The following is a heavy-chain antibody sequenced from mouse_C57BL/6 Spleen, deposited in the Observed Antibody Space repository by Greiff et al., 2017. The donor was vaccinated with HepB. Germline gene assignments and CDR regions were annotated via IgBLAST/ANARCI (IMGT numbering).Heavy chain of an antibody. CDR3: ARQGIYYDYDGWYFDV. CDR2: ISNLAYSI. J-gene: IGHJ1*03. D-gene: IGHD2-4*01. CDR1: GFTFSDYG. V-gene: IGHV5-15*04. Sequence: EVMLVESGGGLVQPGGSLKLSCAASGFTFSDYGMAWVRQAPRKGPEWVAFISNLAYSIYYADTVTGRFTISRENAKNTLYLEMSSLRSEDTAMYYCARQGIYYDYDGWYFDVWGTGTTVTVSS.